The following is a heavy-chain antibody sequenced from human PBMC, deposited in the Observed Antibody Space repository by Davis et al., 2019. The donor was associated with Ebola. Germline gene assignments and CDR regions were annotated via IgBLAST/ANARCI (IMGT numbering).Heavy chain of an antibody. CDR2: INPNSGGT. V-gene: IGHV1-2*02. Sequence: ASVKVSCKASGYTFTGYYMHWVRQAPGQGLEWMGWINPNSGGTNYAQKFQGRVTMTRDTSISTAYMELSSLRSEDTAVYYCASLGVPAAIVHYNWFDPWGQGTLVTVSS. J-gene: IGHJ5*02. CDR1: GYTFTGYY. CDR3: ASLGVPAAIVHYNWFDP. D-gene: IGHD2-2*01.